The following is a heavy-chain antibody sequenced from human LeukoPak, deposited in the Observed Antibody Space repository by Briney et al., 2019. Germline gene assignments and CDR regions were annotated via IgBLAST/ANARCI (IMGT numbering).Heavy chain of an antibody. CDR2: ISGSGGGT. D-gene: IGHD1-26*01. V-gene: IGHV3-23*01. J-gene: IGHJ4*02. Sequence: GGSLRLSCAASGFTFSSYAMSWVRQAPGKGLEWVSAISGSGGGTYYADSAKGRFTISRDNSKNTLYLQMNSLRAEDTAVYYCAKSVLRGLPPDYWGQGTLVTVSS. CDR1: GFTFSSYA. CDR3: AKSVLRGLPPDY.